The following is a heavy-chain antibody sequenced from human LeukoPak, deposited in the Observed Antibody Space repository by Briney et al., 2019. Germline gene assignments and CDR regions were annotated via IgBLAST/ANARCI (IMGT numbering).Heavy chain of an antibody. J-gene: IGHJ4*02. CDR3: ARSCSSTSCYFHY. D-gene: IGHD2-2*01. V-gene: IGHV1-8*01. CDR2: MNPNSGNT. Sequence: ASVTVSFKASGYTFTSYDINWVRQATGQGLAGMGWMNPNSGNTGYAQKFQGRVTMTRNTSISTAYMELSSLRSEDTAVYYCARSCSSTSCYFHYWGQGTLVTVSS. CDR1: GYTFTSYD.